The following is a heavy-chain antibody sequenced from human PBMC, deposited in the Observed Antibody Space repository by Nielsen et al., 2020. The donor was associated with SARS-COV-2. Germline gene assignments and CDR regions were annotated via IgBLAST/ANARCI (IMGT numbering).Heavy chain of an antibody. Sequence: ASVKVSCKVSGYTLTELSMHWVRQTPGKGLEWMGGFDPEDGETIYAQKFQGRVTITADKSTSTAYMELSSLRSEDTAVYYCASTSRRDGYNWSWGQGTLVTVSS. CDR1: GYTLTELS. CDR2: FDPEDGET. V-gene: IGHV1-24*01. J-gene: IGHJ5*02. CDR3: ASTSRRDGYNWS. D-gene: IGHD5-24*01.